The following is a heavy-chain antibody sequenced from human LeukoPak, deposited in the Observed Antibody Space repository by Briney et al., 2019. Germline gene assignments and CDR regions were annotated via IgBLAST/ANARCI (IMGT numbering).Heavy chain of an antibody. CDR2: ISWNSGSI. Sequence: GGSLRLSCAASGFTFDDYAMHWVRQAPGKGLEWVSGISWNSGSIGYADCVKGRFTISRDNAKNSLYLQMNSLRAEDTALYYCAKDARYCSGGSCYSVELGSDYWGQGTLVTVSS. V-gene: IGHV3-9*01. D-gene: IGHD2-15*01. J-gene: IGHJ4*02. CDR3: AKDARYCSGGSCYSVELGSDY. CDR1: GFTFDDYA.